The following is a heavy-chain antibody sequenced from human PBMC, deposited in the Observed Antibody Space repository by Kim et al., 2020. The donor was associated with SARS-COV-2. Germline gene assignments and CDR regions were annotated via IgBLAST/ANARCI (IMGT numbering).Heavy chain of an antibody. D-gene: IGHD6-13*01. V-gene: IGHV1-58*01. Sequence: SVKVSCKASGFTFTSSAVQWVRQARGQRLEWIGWIVVGSGNTNYAQKFQERVTITRDMSTSTAYMELSSLRSEDTAVYYCAAAHVKLEQLVPPDYWGQGTLVTVSS. CDR3: AAAHVKLEQLVPPDY. CDR1: GFTFTSSA. J-gene: IGHJ4*02. CDR2: IVVGSGNT.